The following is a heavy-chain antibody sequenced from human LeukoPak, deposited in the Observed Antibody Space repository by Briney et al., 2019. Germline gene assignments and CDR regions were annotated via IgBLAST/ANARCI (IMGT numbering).Heavy chain of an antibody. V-gene: IGHV3-7*01. D-gene: IGHD1-26*01. CDR2: IKPDGTEK. Sequence: PGGSLRLSCAASGFTFSKSWMSWARQAPGKGLECVANIKPDGTEKYYVDSVKGRFTISRDNAKNSLYLQMNSLRAEDTAVYYCASGNYFNYWGQETLVTVSS. CDR3: ASGNYFNY. J-gene: IGHJ4*02. CDR1: GFTFSKSW.